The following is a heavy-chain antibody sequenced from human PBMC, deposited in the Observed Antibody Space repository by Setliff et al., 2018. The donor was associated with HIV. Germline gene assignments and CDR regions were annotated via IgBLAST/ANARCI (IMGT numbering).Heavy chain of an antibody. V-gene: IGHV4-34*01. J-gene: IGHJ4*02. D-gene: IGHD3-22*01. CDR1: GGSFSNHY. Sequence: SETLSLTCAVYGGSFSNHYWSWIRQPPGKGLEWIGEINHSGNTYYNPSLKSRVTISVDTSKNQFSLKLSSVTAADTAVYYCARHDSGGYYSPDYWGQGTLVTVSS. CDR2: INHSGNT. CDR3: ARHDSGGYYSPDY.